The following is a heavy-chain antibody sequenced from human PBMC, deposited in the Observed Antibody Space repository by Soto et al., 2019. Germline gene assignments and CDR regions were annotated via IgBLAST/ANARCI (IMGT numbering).Heavy chain of an antibody. D-gene: IGHD1-26*01. CDR1: GFTFSSYG. V-gene: IGHV3-33*01. J-gene: IGHJ6*02. Sequence: QVQLVESGGGVVQPGRSLRLSCAASGFTFSSYGMHWVRQAPGKGLEWVAVIWYDGSNKYYADSVKGRFTISRDNSKNTLYLQMNSLRAEDTAMYYCARDPAPVEPYGMDVWGQGTTVTGSS. CDR3: ARDPAPVEPYGMDV. CDR2: IWYDGSNK.